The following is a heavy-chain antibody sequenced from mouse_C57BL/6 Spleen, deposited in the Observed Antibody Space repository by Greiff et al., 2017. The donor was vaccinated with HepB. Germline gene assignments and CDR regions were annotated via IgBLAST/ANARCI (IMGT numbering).Heavy chain of an antibody. D-gene: IGHD4-1*01. CDR1: GYTFTSYW. V-gene: IGHV1-50*01. J-gene: IGHJ1*03. CDR3: ARTGLGLAWYFDV. Sequence: QVQLQQPGAELVKPGASVKLSCKASGYTFTSYWMQWVKQRPGQGLEWIGEIDPSDSYTNYNQKFKGKATLTVDTSSSTAYMQLSSLTSEDSAVYYCARTGLGLAWYFDVWGTGTTVTVSS. CDR2: IDPSDSYT.